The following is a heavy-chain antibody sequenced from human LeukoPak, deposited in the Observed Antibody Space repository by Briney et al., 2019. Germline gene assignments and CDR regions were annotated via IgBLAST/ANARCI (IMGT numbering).Heavy chain of an antibody. CDR1: GGTSSSYA. J-gene: IGHJ4*02. CDR3: ASKPRGESRPFDY. Sequence: SVKVSCKASGGTSSSYAISWVRQAPGQGLEWMGRIIPIFGIANYAQKFQDRVTITRDTSASTGYMEMSSLISEDTAVYYCASKPRGESRPFDYWGQGTLVTVSS. D-gene: IGHD3-16*01. CDR2: IIPIFGIA. V-gene: IGHV1-69*04.